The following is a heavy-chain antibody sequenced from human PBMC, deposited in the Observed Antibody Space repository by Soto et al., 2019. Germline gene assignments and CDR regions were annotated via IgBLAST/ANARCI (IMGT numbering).Heavy chain of an antibody. CDR2: TSAYNGKT. V-gene: IGHV1-18*01. J-gene: IGHJ6*02. CDR3: ARGGNNYYYYGMDV. CDR1: GGTFSSYG. Sequence: ASVKVSCKASGGTFSSYGITWVRQAPGQGLEWMGWTSAYNGKTNYAQKLQGRVTMTTDTSTSTAYMELRSLRSDDTAVYYCARGGNNYYYYGMDVWGQGTTVTVS.